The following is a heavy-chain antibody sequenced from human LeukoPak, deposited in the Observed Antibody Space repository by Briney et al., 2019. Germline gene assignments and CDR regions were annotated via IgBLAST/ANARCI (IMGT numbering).Heavy chain of an antibody. CDR3: TRGRNSAFDY. D-gene: IGHD1-14*01. Sequence: SQTLSLTCVISGDSVSSNGVAWNWVRQSPTRGLEWLGRTYYGSKWSNDYALSVKSRITINPDTSKNQFSLQLNSVTPEDTAVYYCTRGRNSAFDYWGQGTLVTVSS. J-gene: IGHJ4*02. CDR1: GDSVSSNGVA. CDR2: TYYGSKWSN. V-gene: IGHV6-1*01.